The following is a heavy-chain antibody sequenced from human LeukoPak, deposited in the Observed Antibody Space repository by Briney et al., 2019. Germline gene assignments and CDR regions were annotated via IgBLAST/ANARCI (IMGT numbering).Heavy chain of an antibody. D-gene: IGHD2-8*01. V-gene: IGHV4-59*12. CDR2: IYHSGST. CDR3: AREAGLIHYYYMDV. Sequence: SETLSLTCTVSGGSISSYYWSWIRQPPGKGLEWIGNIYHSGSTYYNPSLKSRVTISVDTSKNQFSLKLSSVTAADTAVYYCAREAGLIHYYYMDVWGKGTTVTVSS. CDR1: GGSISSYY. J-gene: IGHJ6*03.